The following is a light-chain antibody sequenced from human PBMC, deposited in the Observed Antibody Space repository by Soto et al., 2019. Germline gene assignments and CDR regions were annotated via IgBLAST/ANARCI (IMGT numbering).Light chain of an antibody. CDR3: QQYYSNPFT. CDR2: WAS. Sequence: DIVMTQSPDSLAVSLGERATINCKSSQSVLYSSNNKNYLAWYQQKPGQPPKLVIYWASTRESGVPDRFSGRGSGTDFTLTISSLQDEDVAVYFCQQYYSNPFTFGGGTKVDIK. J-gene: IGKJ4*01. V-gene: IGKV4-1*01. CDR1: QSVLYSSNNKNY.